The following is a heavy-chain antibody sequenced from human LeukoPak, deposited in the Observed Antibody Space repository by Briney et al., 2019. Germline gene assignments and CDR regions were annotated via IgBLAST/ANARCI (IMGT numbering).Heavy chain of an antibody. CDR3: ARETAAAGISYFDY. CDR1: GYTFTGYY. D-gene: IGHD6-13*01. J-gene: IGHJ4*02. CDR2: INPNSGGT. V-gene: IGHV1-2*04. Sequence: ASVKVSCKASGYTFTGYYMHWVRQAPGQGLEWMGWINPNSGGTNYAQKFQGWVTMTRDTSISTAYVELSRLRSDDTAVYYCARETAAAGISYFDYWGQGTLVTVSS.